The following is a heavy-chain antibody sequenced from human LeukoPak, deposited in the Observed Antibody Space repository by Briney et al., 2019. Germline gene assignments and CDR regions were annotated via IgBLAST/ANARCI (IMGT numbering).Heavy chain of an antibody. D-gene: IGHD6-6*01. J-gene: IGHJ5*02. CDR1: GESFSGYY. CDR3: ARIYSSSGYNWFDP. CDR2: VNHSGST. Sequence: SETLSLTCAVYGESFSGYYWSWIRQPPGKGLEWFGEVNHSGSTNYNPSLKNRVTISVDTSKNQFSLKLSSGTAADTAVYYCARIYSSSGYNWFDPWGQGTLVTVSS. V-gene: IGHV4-34*01.